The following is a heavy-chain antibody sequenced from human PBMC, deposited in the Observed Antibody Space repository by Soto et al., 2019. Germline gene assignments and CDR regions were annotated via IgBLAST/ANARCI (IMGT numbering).Heavy chain of an antibody. CDR1: GFTFSDYY. D-gene: IGHD3-16*01. V-gene: IGHV3-11*06. CDR2: ISSSTTDT. Sequence: QVQLVESGGDLVKPGGSLRLSCAASGFTFSDYYMSWVRQAPGKGLEWISYISSSTTDTNYADSVKGRFTTSRDDAKSSLFLQMHNLRAEDTAVYSCAGGGGLRPLDVWGQGTTVTVSS. J-gene: IGHJ6*02. CDR3: AGGGGLRPLDV.